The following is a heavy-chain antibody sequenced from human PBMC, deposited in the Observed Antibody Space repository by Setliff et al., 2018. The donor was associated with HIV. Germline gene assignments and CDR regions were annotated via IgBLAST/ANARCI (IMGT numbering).Heavy chain of an antibody. Sequence: GSLRLSCAASGFIFSSYAMSWVRQAPGKGLEWVSAISGSGANTYYADSVKGRFTISRDNAKNSLFLQMNSLRAEDTAVYYCAGDLDYYFDYWGQGTLVTVSS. D-gene: IGHD1-1*01. CDR1: GFIFSSYA. CDR2: ISGSGANT. V-gene: IGHV3-23*01. CDR3: AGDLDYYFDY. J-gene: IGHJ4*02.